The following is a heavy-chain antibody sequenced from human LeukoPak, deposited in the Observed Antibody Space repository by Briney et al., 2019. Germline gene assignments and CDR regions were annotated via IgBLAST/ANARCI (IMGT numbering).Heavy chain of an antibody. CDR2: IHPSGGST. V-gene: IGHV1-46*01. Sequence: ASVKVSCKASGGTFSSYAISWVRQAPGQGLEWMGIIHPSGGSTTYAQKFQGRVTMTRDTSTSTVYMELSSLRSEDTAVYYCASDDFWSGHALENWGQGTLVTVSS. CDR3: ASDDFWSGHALEN. CDR1: GGTFSSYA. D-gene: IGHD3-3*01. J-gene: IGHJ4*02.